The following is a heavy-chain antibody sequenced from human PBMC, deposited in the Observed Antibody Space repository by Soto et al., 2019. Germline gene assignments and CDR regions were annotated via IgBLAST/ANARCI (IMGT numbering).Heavy chain of an antibody. J-gene: IGHJ6*02. CDR3: ARDPWDYSHSSWEVGGMDV. CDR1: GYTFTSYG. D-gene: IGHD4-4*01. CDR2: ISAYNGNT. Sequence: QVQLVQSGAEVKKPGASVKVSCKASGYTFTSYGISWVRQAPGQGLEWMGWISAYNGNTNYAQKLQGRVTMTTDTSTSTAYMELRSLRSDDTAVYYCARDPWDYSHSSWEVGGMDVWGQGTTVTVSS. V-gene: IGHV1-18*01.